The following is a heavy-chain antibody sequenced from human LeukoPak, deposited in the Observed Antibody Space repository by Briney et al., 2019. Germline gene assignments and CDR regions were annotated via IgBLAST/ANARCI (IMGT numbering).Heavy chain of an antibody. J-gene: IGHJ4*02. CDR2: ISYDGSNK. V-gene: IGHV3-30*18. CDR1: GFTFSSYG. D-gene: IGHD3-3*01. CDR3: AKDPVYGSGQSHPSDY. Sequence: PGRSLRLSCAASGFTFSSYGMDWVRQAPGKGLEWVAVISYDGSNKYYADSVKGRFTISGDNSKNTLYLQMNSLRAEDTAVYYCAKDPVYGSGQSHPSDYWGQGTLVTVSS.